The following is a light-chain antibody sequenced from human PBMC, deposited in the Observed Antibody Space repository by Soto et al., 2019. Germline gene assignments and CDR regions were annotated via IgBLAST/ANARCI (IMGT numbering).Light chain of an antibody. CDR2: DVS. CDR1: SSDGGGYNY. V-gene: IGLV2-14*01. Sequence: QSALTQPASVSGSPGQSITISCTGTSSDGGGYNYVSWYQQHPGKAPKLMIYDVSYRPSGVSNRFSGSKYGNTASLTISGLQAEEEADYYCTSYTSSSTLEVFGGGTQLTVL. CDR3: TSYTSSSTLEV. J-gene: IGLJ2*01.